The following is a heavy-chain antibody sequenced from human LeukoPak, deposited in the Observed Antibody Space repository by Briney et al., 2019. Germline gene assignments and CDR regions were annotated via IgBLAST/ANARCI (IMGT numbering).Heavy chain of an antibody. CDR1: GFTFSSYA. J-gene: IGHJ4*02. Sequence: AGGSLRLSCSASGFTFSSYAMSWVRQAPGKGLEWVSTIRGSDDRTYYTDSVKGRFTVSRDNSKNTLFLQMNSLRAEDTAVYYCAKPPLHYDNYWYTYYFDYWGQGTLVTVSS. CDR3: AKPPLHYDNYWYTYYFDY. CDR2: IRGSDDRT. D-gene: IGHD5-24*01. V-gene: IGHV3-23*01.